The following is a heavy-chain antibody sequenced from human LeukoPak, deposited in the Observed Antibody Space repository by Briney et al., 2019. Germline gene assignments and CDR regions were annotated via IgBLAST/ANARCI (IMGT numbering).Heavy chain of an antibody. CDR2: ISNSGNTI. CDR3: ARLNYYDSSGYLNYFDY. J-gene: IGHJ4*02. Sequence: GGSLRLSCAASGFTFSSYGMHWVRQAPGKGLEWVSYISNSGNTIFYADSVKGRFTISRDNGKNSLYLQMNSLRAEDTAVYYCARLNYYDSSGYLNYFDYWGQGTLVTVSS. CDR1: GFTFSSYG. V-gene: IGHV3-48*04. D-gene: IGHD3-22*01.